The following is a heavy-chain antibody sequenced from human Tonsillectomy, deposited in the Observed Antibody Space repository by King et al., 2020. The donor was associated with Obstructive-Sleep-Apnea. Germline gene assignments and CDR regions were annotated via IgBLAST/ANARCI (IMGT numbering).Heavy chain of an antibody. Sequence: LVQSGAEVKKPGASVKVSCKASGYTFTGYYIHWVRQAPGQGLEWMGWISPNSGATKYAQKFQDRVTMTRDTSISTTYMDLSRLRSDDTAIYYCARDMSAYDSTSPAYWGQGTLVTVSS. CDR2: ISPNSGAT. V-gene: IGHV1-2*02. D-gene: IGHD3-10*01. J-gene: IGHJ4*02. CDR3: ARDMSAYDSTSPAY. CDR1: GYTFTGYY.